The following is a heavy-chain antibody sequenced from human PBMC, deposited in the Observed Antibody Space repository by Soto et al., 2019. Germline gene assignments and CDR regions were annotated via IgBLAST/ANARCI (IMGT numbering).Heavy chain of an antibody. CDR1: GFTFSSFG. CDR2: VSYDRNNQ. CDR3: AKSASGWDRYFYGMDV. J-gene: IGHJ6*02. D-gene: IGHD6-19*01. Sequence: QVQLVESGGGVVQPGRSLRLSCVASGFTFSSFGIHWVRQAPGKGLEWVALVSYDRNNQYYADSVKGRFTISRDNSKTTVYLQVNSLRPEDTAVYYCAKSASGWDRYFYGMDVWGQGTTVTVSS. V-gene: IGHV3-30*18.